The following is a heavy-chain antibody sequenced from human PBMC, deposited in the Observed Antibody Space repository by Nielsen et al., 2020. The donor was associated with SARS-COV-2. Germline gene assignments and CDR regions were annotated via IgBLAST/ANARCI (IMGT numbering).Heavy chain of an antibody. Sequence: SETLSLTCAVYGGPFSDSYWSWIRQPPGKGLEWIGEIYPGGSANYIPSLKSRVTISVDTSKNQFSLKLSSVTAADTAVYYCARGTSAIAAAALDPWGQGTLVTVSS. J-gene: IGHJ5*02. CDR1: GGPFSDSY. CDR3: ARGTSAIAAAALDP. CDR2: IYPGGSA. D-gene: IGHD6-13*01. V-gene: IGHV4-34*01.